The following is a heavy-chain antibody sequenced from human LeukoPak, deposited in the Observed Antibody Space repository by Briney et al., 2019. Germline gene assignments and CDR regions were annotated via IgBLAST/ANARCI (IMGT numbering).Heavy chain of an antibody. V-gene: IGHV5-51*01. CDR3: ARSYCNGGSCYTLFDAFDI. Sequence: GESLKISCKSSGYNFTSYWIGWVRQMPGKGLEWMGLIYPGDSDTRYSPSFRGQVTISADKSISTAYLQWSSLKASDTAMYYCARSYCNGGSCYTLFDAFDIWGQGTMVTASS. J-gene: IGHJ3*02. CDR2: IYPGDSDT. CDR1: GYNFTSYW. D-gene: IGHD2-15*01.